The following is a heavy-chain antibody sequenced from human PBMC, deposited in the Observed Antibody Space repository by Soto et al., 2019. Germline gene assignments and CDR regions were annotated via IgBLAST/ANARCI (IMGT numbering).Heavy chain of an antibody. CDR1: GGTFSSYA. CDR3: ASRRCGVVIPNYYYGMDV. Sequence: QVQLVQSGAEVKKPGSSVKVSCKASGGTFSSYAISWVRQAPGQGLEWMGGIIPIFGTANYAQKFQGRVTITADESTSTAYMELSSLRSEDTAVYYCASRRCGVVIPNYYYGMDVWGQGPTVTVSS. V-gene: IGHV1-69*01. CDR2: IIPIFGTA. D-gene: IGHD3-3*01. J-gene: IGHJ6*02.